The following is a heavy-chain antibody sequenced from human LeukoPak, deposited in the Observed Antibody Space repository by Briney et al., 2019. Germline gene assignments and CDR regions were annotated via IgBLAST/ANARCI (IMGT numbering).Heavy chain of an antibody. V-gene: IGHV6-1*01. CDR1: GDSVSSNSAA. D-gene: IGHD6-19*01. Sequence: SQTLSLTCAISGDSVSSNSAAWNWIRQSPSRALEWLGRTYYRSKWYNDYAVSVKSRITINPDTSKNQFSLQLNSVTPEDTAVYYCARDLEGYSSGWYWFDPWGQGTLVTVSS. CDR2: TYYRSKWYN. J-gene: IGHJ5*02. CDR3: ARDLEGYSSGWYWFDP.